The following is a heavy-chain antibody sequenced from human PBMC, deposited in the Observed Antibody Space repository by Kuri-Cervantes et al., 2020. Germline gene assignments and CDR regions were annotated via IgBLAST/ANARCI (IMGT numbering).Heavy chain of an antibody. CDR2: IXXDGSNX. J-gene: IGHJ4*02. D-gene: IGHD3-22*01. Sequence: GGSLRXXXAXXXXXXXSYGMHWVRXXXGKXXEWXXXIXXDGSNXXXAXSXXXRFTISRDXSXNTLXXXVXXXRAEDTXVYYCAXDYYDTSGAYWGQGTLVTVSS. CDR1: XXXXXSYG. CDR3: AXDYYDTSGAY. V-gene: IGHV3-30*02.